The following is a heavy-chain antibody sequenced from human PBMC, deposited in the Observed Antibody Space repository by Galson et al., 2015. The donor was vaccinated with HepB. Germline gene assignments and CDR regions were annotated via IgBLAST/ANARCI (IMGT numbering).Heavy chain of an antibody. CDR3: VAGTFGPRFQFWYSPVYLQH. CDR2: VNRGGSA. V-gene: IGHV4-34*01. Sequence: ETLSLTCGVSSGSFTNYDWNWVRQAPGKGPEWTGEVNRGGSANVHPSPQSRVTITRDTSKSQSPLRLSSITAADTAIYYCVAGTFGPRFQFWYSPVYLQHWGRGTQVIVSS. CDR1: SGSFTNYD. D-gene: IGHD3-3*01. J-gene: IGHJ1*01.